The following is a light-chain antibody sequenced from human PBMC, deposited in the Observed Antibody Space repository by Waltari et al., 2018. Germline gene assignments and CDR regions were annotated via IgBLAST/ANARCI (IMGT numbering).Light chain of an antibody. J-gene: IGLJ1*01. CDR2: EGN. CDR3: SSYADSNICV. Sequence: QSALTQPASVSGSPGQSLTISCTGTSGDIGGYNLVSWYQQHPGKAPKLMIYEGNKRPSGVSNRCSGSKAGNTASLTISGRQAEDEADYYCSSYADSNICVFGSGTKVTVL. CDR1: SGDIGGYNL. V-gene: IGLV2-23*01.